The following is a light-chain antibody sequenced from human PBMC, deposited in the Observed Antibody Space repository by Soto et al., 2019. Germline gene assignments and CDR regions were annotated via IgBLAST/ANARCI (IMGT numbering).Light chain of an antibody. CDR3: QQYNNWPPTWT. J-gene: IGKJ1*01. V-gene: IGKV3-15*01. Sequence: EIVMTQSPATLSVSPGESATLSCRASQSVSNNLAWYQQKPGQAPRLLIYGASTRATGFPARFSGSGSGTEFTRSISSLQSEDFAVYYCQQYNNWPPTWTFGQGTKVEIK. CDR2: GAS. CDR1: QSVSNN.